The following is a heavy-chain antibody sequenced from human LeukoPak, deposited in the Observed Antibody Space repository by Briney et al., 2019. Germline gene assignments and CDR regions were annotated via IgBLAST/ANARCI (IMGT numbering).Heavy chain of an antibody. CDR3: AKDEIGAVAGLLDY. D-gene: IGHD6-19*01. CDR2: ISFDGSNK. J-gene: IGHJ4*02. CDR1: GFTFSSYG. V-gene: IGHV3-30*18. Sequence: PGRSLRLSGAASGFTFSSYGMYWVRQAPGKGLEWVAVISFDGSNKYYADSVRGRFTISRDNSKDTLYLQMNSLRAEDTAVYYCAKDEIGAVAGLLDYWGQGTLVTVSS.